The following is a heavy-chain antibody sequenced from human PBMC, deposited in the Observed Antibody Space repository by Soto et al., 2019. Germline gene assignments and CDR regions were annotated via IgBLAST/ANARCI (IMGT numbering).Heavy chain of an antibody. V-gene: IGHV3-21*02. J-gene: IGHJ4*02. Sequence: VQLVESGGGLVKPGGSLRLSCAASGFTFSSYTMDWVRQAPGKGLEWVSSISDSNKYIYYADSVKGRFTISRDNTKNSLYLQMTSLRAEDTAVYYCVRAIVATRGFDYWGQGTLVTVSS. CDR1: GFTFSSYT. CDR3: VRAIVATRGFDY. CDR2: ISDSNKYI. D-gene: IGHD5-12*01.